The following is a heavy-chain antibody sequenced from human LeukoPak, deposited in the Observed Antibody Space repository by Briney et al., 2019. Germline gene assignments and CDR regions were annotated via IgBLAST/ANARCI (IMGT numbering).Heavy chain of an antibody. D-gene: IGHD3-10*01. CDR3: ARERTDARGYYYGMDV. Sequence: PGGSLRLSCAASGFTFSSYAMHWVRQAPGKGLEWVAVISYDGSNKYYADSVKGRFTISRDNSKNTLYLQMNSLRAEDTAVYYCARERTDARGYYYGMDVWGQGTTVTVSS. CDR1: GFTFSSYA. CDR2: ISYDGSNK. J-gene: IGHJ6*02. V-gene: IGHV3-30-3*01.